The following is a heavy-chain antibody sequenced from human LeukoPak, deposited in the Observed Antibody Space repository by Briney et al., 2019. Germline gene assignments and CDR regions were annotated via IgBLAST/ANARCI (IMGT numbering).Heavy chain of an antibody. J-gene: IGHJ4*02. CDR3: ARVPKSYSSSWYDTDYYFDY. CDR1: GYAFTGYY. CDR2: INPKSGGA. V-gene: IGHV1-2*02. D-gene: IGHD6-13*01. Sequence: ASVKVSCKASGYAFTGYYMHWVRQAPGQGLEWMGWINPKSGGANYAQKFQGRVTMTWDTSISTAYMELSRLRSDDTAVYYCARVPKSYSSSWYDTDYYFDYWGQGTLVTVSS.